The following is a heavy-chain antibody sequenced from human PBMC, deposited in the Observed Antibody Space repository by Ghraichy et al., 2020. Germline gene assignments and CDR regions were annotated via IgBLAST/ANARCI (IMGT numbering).Heavy chain of an antibody. CDR3: ARLDYYYDNSGPFDFDY. J-gene: IGHJ4*02. Sequence: SQTLSLTCTVSGGSISSSSYHWGWIRQPPGKGLEWIGNIYHDGNTFYNPSLKSRVTISVDTSKNQFSLNMRSVTAADTAVYYCARLDYYYDNSGPFDFDYWGQGTLVTVPS. CDR1: GGSISSSSYH. V-gene: IGHV4-39*01. CDR2: IYHDGNT. D-gene: IGHD3-22*01.